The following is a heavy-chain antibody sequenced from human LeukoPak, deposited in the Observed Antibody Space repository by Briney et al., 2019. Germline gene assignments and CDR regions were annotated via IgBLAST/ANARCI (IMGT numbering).Heavy chain of an antibody. CDR3: ARGPYCSGGSCQDY. CDR2: IIPIFGTA. D-gene: IGHD2-15*01. V-gene: IGHV1-69*06. Sequence: ASVKVSCKASGGTFSSYAIGWVRQAPGQGLEWMGGIIPIFGTANYAQKFQGRVTITADKSTSTAYMELSSLRSEDTAVYYCARGPYCSGGSCQDYWGQGTLVTVSS. J-gene: IGHJ4*02. CDR1: GGTFSSYA.